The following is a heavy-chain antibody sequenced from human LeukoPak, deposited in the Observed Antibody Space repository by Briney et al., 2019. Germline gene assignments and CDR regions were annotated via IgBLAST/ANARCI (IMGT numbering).Heavy chain of an antibody. J-gene: IGHJ4*02. CDR1: GGSISSYY. CDR2: IYYSGST. Sequence: PSETLSLTCTVSGGSISSYYWSWIRQPPGKGLEWIGYIYYSGSTNYNPSLKSRVTISVDTSKNQFSLKLSSVTAAGTAVYYCARAYYGDGTFDYWGQGTLVTVSS. V-gene: IGHV4-59*08. CDR3: ARAYYGDGTFDY. D-gene: IGHD4-17*01.